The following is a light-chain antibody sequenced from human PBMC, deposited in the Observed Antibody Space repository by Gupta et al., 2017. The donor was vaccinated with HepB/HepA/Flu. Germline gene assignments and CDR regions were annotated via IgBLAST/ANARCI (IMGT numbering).Light chain of an antibody. CDR1: QTFTTNY. CDR2: GES. V-gene: IGKV3-20*01. Sequence: IVVTQSTGTLVLSAGERATLSCRASQTFTTNYLAWYQQRSGQPPRLLIHGESIRATGIPDRFSGSGSGRDFTLAISSVEPEDSAVYFCQQFAASPATFGQGTKLQI. J-gene: IGKJ2*01. CDR3: QQFAASPAT.